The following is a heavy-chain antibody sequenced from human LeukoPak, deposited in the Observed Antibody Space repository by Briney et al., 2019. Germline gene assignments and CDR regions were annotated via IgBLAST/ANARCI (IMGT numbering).Heavy chain of an antibody. CDR1: GFTFGDYA. Sequence: GGSLRLSCTASGFTFGDYAMSWFRQAPGKGLEWVGLIRSKAYGGTAEYAASVKGRFTISGDDSKSIAYLQMNSLKTEDTAVYYCTKDDCGGDCSMFDYWGQGTLVTVSS. CDR2: IRSKAYGGTA. J-gene: IGHJ4*02. CDR3: TKDDCGGDCSMFDY. D-gene: IGHD2-21*02. V-gene: IGHV3-49*03.